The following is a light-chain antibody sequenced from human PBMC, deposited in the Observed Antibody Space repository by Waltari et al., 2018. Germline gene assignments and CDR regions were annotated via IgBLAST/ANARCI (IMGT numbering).Light chain of an antibody. CDR3: QRTGPVA. CDR2: GAS. V-gene: IGKV3-15*01. CDR1: QSVSRN. J-gene: IGKJ1*01. Sequence: EIVMTQSPATMSVSPGEGATLPCRASQSVSRNLAWYHQKPGQAPRLLIYGASTRATGIPARFSGSGSGTEFTLTISSLQSEDFAVYYCQRTGPVAFGQGTKVEIK.